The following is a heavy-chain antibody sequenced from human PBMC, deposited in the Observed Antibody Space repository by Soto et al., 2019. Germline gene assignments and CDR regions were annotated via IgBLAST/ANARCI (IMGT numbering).Heavy chain of an antibody. CDR1: GYSVASNSAA. CDR3: AREMAVAGTGDFDY. D-gene: IGHD6-19*01. J-gene: IGHJ4*02. CDR2: TYYRSKWYN. V-gene: IGHV6-1*01. Sequence: SHTLSLTCAMSGYSVASNSAAWNLIRQCPSRGLEWLGRTYYRSKWYNDYAVSVKSRITINPDTSKNQFSLQLNSVTPEDTAVYYCAREMAVAGTGDFDYWGQGTLVTVSS.